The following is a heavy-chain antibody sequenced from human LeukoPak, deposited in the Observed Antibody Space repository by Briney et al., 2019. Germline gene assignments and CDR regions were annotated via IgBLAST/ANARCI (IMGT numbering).Heavy chain of an antibody. Sequence: ASVKVSCKASGSTFTGYYMHWVRQAPGQGLEWMGWINPNSGGTNYAQKFQGRVTMTRDTSISTAYMEPSSLRSEDTAVYYCARIGYDISTGYSGYYMDVWGKGTTVTISS. V-gene: IGHV1-2*02. CDR1: GSTFTGYY. J-gene: IGHJ6*03. D-gene: IGHD3-9*01. CDR3: ARIGYDISTGYSGYYMDV. CDR2: INPNSGGT.